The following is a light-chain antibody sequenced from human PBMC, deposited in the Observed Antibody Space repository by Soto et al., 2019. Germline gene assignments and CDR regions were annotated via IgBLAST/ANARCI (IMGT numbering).Light chain of an antibody. V-gene: IGKV1-39*01. J-gene: IGKJ5*01. Sequence: DIQMTQSPSSLSASVGDRVTITCRASQSISSSLNWYQQKPGKTPKLLISIASSLQSGVPSRFSARGSGTDFTLTITSLQPEDFATYYCQQTYSAPITFGPGTRLEIK. CDR2: IAS. CDR3: QQTYSAPIT. CDR1: QSISSS.